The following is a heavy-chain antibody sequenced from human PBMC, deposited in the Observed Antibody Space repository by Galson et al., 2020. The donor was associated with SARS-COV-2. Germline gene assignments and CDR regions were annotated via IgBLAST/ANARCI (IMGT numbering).Heavy chain of an antibody. Sequence: SETLSLTCAVYGGSFSGYYWSWIRQPPGKGLEWIGEINSSGSTNYNPSLKSRVTISVDTSKNHFSLKLSSVTAADTAVYYCAREENFFLGVTATRMCYFDYWGGGTLATVSA. CDR2: INSSGST. J-gene: IGHJ4*02. CDR3: AREENFFLGVTATRMCYFDY. V-gene: IGHV4-34*01. D-gene: IGHD2-21*02. CDR1: GGSFSGYY.